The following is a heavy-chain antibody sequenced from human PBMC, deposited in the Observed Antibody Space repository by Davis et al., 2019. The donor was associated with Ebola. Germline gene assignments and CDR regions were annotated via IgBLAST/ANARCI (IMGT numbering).Heavy chain of an antibody. CDR3: ARGGGWFDP. CDR2: IYYSGNT. V-gene: IGHV4-59*08. Sequence: SETLSLTCTVSGGSFSTYYWSWVRQPPGKGLEWLGYIYYSGNTNYNPSLKSRLSISVDTSRHQFSLKLSSVTAADTAVYFCARGGGWFDPWGQGTLVTVSS. D-gene: IGHD3-16*01. J-gene: IGHJ5*02. CDR1: GGSFSTYY.